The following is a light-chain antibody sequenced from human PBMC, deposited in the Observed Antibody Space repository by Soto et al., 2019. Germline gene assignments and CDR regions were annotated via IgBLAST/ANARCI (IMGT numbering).Light chain of an antibody. J-gene: IGLJ3*02. CDR1: SSDVGGYNY. CDR2: EVS. CDR3: SSYTSGSTWV. V-gene: IGLV2-14*01. Sequence: QSALTQPASVSGSPGQSITISCTGTSSDVGGYNYVSWYQQHPGKAPKLMIYEVSNRPSGVSNRFSGSKSGNTASLTISGLQAEDEADYYCSSYTSGSTWVFGGGTKLNVL.